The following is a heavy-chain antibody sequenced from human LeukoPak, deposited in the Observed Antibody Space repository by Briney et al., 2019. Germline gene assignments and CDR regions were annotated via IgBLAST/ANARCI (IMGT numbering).Heavy chain of an antibody. Sequence: GGSLRLSCAASGFTFSSYGMHWVRQAPGKGLEWVAVIWYDGSNKYYADSVKGRSTISRDNSKNTLYLQMNSLRAEDTAVYYCATATTSGWLLEWGQGTLVTVSS. V-gene: IGHV3-33*01. CDR3: ATATTSGWLLE. CDR1: GFTFSSYG. J-gene: IGHJ4*02. CDR2: IWYDGSNK. D-gene: IGHD6-19*01.